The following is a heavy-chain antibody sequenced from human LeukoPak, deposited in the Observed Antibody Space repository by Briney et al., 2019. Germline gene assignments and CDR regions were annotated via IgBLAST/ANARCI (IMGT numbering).Heavy chain of an antibody. Sequence: SETLSLTCTVSGGTISSYYWNWIRQPPGKGLEWIGYIHYSGSTKYNPSLKSRVTISVDTSKNQFSLQLNSVTPEDTAVYFCARGIHSFYFDCWGQGTLVTVSS. J-gene: IGHJ4*02. D-gene: IGHD2-15*01. CDR3: ARGIHSFYFDC. CDR2: IHYSGST. V-gene: IGHV4-59*12. CDR1: GGTISSYY.